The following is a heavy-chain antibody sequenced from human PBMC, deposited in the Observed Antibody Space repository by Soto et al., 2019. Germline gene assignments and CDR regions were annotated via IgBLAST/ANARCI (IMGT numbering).Heavy chain of an antibody. CDR3: TRLPRSSVSDV. CDR1: GFTFNLYW. CDR2: IREDGREE. Sequence: PGGSLRLSCAASGFTFNLYWMSWVRQAPGKGLECVARIREDGREEYYMDSVKGRMTISRDNAKKSLYLQMNSLRAEDTAVYFCTRLPRSSVSDVWGKGTTVTVSS. J-gene: IGHJ6*04. D-gene: IGHD2-2*01. V-gene: IGHV3-7*01.